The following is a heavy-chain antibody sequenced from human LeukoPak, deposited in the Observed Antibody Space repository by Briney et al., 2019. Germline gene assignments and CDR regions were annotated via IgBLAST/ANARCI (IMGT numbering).Heavy chain of an antibody. CDR2: IYYSGST. V-gene: IGHV4-59*01. Sequence: SETLSLTCTVSGGSISSYYWSWIRQPPGKGLEWIGYIYYSGSTNYNPSLKSRVTISVDTSKNQFSLKLSSVTAADTAVHYCARVPPLDAFDIWGQGTMVTVSS. CDR3: ARVPPLDAFDI. J-gene: IGHJ3*02. CDR1: GGSISSYY.